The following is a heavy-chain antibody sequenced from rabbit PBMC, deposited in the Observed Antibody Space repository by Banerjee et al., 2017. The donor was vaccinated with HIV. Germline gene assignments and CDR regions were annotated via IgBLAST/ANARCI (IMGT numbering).Heavy chain of an antibody. J-gene: IGHJ4*01. CDR1: GFSFSSSYY. CDR2: IYTSSGNT. V-gene: IGHV1S40*01. D-gene: IGHD8-1*01. CDR3: ARNADSSVHRFNL. Sequence: QSLEESGGGLVQPEGSLTLTCTASGFSFSSSYYICWVRQAPGKGLEWIACIYTSSGNTWYASWVNGRFTVSKTSSTTVTLQMTSLTAADTATYFCARNADSSVHRFNLWGPGTLVTVS.